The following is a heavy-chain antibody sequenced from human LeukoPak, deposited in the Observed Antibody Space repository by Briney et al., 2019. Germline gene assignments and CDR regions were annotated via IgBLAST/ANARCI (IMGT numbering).Heavy chain of an antibody. CDR3: ARIFLSVVAPKRWFDP. D-gene: IGHD4-23*01. CDR2: VSAYNGNT. Sequence: RASVKVSCKASGYTFTTYGISWVRQAPGQGLEWMGWVSAYNGNTNYAQKFQGRVTMTTDTSTSTAYMELRSLRSDDTAVYYCARIFLSVVAPKRWFDPWGQGTLVTVSS. V-gene: IGHV1-18*01. J-gene: IGHJ5*02. CDR1: GYTFTTYG.